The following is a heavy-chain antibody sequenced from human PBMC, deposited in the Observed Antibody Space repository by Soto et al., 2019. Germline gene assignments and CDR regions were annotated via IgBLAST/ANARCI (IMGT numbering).Heavy chain of an antibody. D-gene: IGHD6-13*01. CDR3: TRDASRDSSARGWFDP. V-gene: IGHV3-21*01. CDR2: ISSNSAYI. J-gene: IGHJ5*02. CDR1: VFTFRSFT. Sequence: GSLRLACAASVFTFRSFTMNWVRQGPGKGLEWVSTISSNSAYIYYTDALRGRFTISRDNAKNSLHLQMNSLRAEDTAVYYCTRDASRDSSARGWFDPWGPGTLVTVSS.